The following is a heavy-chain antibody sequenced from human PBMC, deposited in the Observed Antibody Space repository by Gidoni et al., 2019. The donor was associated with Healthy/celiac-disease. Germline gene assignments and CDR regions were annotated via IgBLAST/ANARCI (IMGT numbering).Heavy chain of an antibody. CDR1: GFTFSSYA. CDR3: AKDTGEGSPKYYYRDV. J-gene: IGHJ6*03. V-gene: IGHV3-23*04. CDR2: ISGSGGIT. Sequence: EVQLVESGGGLVQPGGSLRLSCAASGFTFSSYAMSWVRQAPGQGLEWVSAISGSGGITYIADSVKGWFTISRENSKTTLYLQMNSLIAEDTAVYYCAKDTGEGSPKYYYRDVWGKGTTVTVS. D-gene: IGHD3-10*01.